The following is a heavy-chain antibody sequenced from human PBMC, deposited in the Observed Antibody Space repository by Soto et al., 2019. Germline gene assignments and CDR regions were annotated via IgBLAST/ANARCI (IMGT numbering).Heavy chain of an antibody. CDR1: GFTFSSYA. Sequence: PGGSLRLSCAASGFTFSSYAMHWVRQAPGKGLEWVAVISYDGSNKYYADSVKGRFTISRDNSKNTLYLQMNSLRAEDTAVYYCARGGDYVLFVHYWGQGTLVTVSS. V-gene: IGHV3-30-3*01. CDR3: ARGGDYVLFVHY. CDR2: ISYDGSNK. J-gene: IGHJ4*02. D-gene: IGHD4-17*01.